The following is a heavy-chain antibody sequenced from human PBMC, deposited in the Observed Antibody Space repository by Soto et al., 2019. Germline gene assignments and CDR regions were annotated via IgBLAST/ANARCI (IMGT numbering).Heavy chain of an antibody. D-gene: IGHD3-10*01. Sequence: EVQLVESGGGLVQPGESLRLSCAASGFTFSAFWMTWLRQAPGKGLEWVANIKRDGTVTHYGDSVEGRYTLSRDNAQNSLLVQQNSIRPENTATYYCARELSPPGAFFSDAFDVWGQGTFVTVSS. J-gene: IGHJ3*01. CDR2: IKRDGTVT. V-gene: IGHV3-7*04. CDR3: ARELSPPGAFFSDAFDV. CDR1: GFTFSAFW.